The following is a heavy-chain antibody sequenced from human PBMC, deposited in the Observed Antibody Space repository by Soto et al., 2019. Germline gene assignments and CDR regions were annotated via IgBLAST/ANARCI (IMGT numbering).Heavy chain of an antibody. Sequence: GASVKVSCKASGYTFTSYDINWVRQATGQGLEWMGWMNPNSGNTGYAQKFQGRVTMTRNTSISTAYMELSSLRSEDTAVYYCARGPPSANWNYALLGGYYYYMDVWGKGTTVTVSS. J-gene: IGHJ6*03. D-gene: IGHD1-7*01. V-gene: IGHV1-8*01. CDR2: MNPNSGNT. CDR1: GYTFTSYD. CDR3: ARGPPSANWNYALLGGYYYYMDV.